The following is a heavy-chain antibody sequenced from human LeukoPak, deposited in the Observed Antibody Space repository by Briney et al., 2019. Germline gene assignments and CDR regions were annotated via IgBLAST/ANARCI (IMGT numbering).Heavy chain of an antibody. CDR3: AKDRRSLGSTYYYGMDV. CDR2: MSARGGGS. D-gene: IGHD3-10*01. J-gene: IGHJ6*02. Sequence: GGSLRLSCAASGFTLTNYPMSWVRQAPGRGLEWVSSMSARGGGSYYADSVKGRFTISRDNSKDTLYLQMNSLRAEDTAVYYCAKDRRSLGSTYYYGMDVWGQGTTVTVSS. CDR1: GFTLTNYP. V-gene: IGHV3-23*01.